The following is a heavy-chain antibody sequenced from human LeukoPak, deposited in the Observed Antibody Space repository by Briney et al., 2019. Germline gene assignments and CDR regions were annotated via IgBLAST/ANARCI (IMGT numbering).Heavy chain of an antibody. CDR3: AAASKRELRY. D-gene: IGHD1-26*01. V-gene: IGHV4-59*01. J-gene: IGHJ4*02. Sequence: SQTLSLTCTVSGGSISSYYWSWIRQPPGKGLEWIGYIYYSGSTNYNPSLKSRVTISVDTSKNQFSLKLSSVTAADTAVYYCAAASKRELRYWGQGTLVTVSS. CDR1: GGSISSYY. CDR2: IYYSGST.